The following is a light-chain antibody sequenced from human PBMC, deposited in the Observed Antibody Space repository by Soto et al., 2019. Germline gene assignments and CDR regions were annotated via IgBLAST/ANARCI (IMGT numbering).Light chain of an antibody. Sequence: EIVMPQSPATLSVSPGESSTLSCRAGQGVTTNFAWYQQKSGQSPRLLIYDVSIRATGVPARFSGTGSETDFTLTISGLQSEDSAVYFCKQYNNWPFSFGQGKRLEIK. V-gene: IGKV3-15*01. CDR1: QGVTTN. CDR3: KQYNNWPFS. J-gene: IGKJ5*01. CDR2: DVS.